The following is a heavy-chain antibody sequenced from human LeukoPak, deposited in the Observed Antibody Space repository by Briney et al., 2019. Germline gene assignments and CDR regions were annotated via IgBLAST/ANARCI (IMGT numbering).Heavy chain of an antibody. V-gene: IGHV3-30*18. Sequence: GGSLRLSCAASGFTFSSYGVHWVRQAPGKGLEWVAVISYDGSNKYYADSVKGRFTISRDNSKNTLYLQMNSLRAEDTAVYYCAKDYCSSTSCYADYYYGMDVWGKGTTVTVSS. CDR2: ISYDGSNK. D-gene: IGHD2-2*01. CDR1: GFTFSSYG. CDR3: AKDYCSSTSCYADYYYGMDV. J-gene: IGHJ6*04.